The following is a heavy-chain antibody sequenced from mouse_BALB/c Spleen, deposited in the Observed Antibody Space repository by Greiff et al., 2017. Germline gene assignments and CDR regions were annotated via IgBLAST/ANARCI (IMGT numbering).Heavy chain of an antibody. CDR1: GYSITSGYY. Sequence: EVKLQESGPGLVKPSQSLSLTCSVTGYSITSGYYWNWIRQFPGNKLEWMGYISYDGSNNYNPSLKNRISITRDTSKNQFFLKLNSVTTEDTATYYCARLDIYDGYYFDYWGQGTTLTVSS. D-gene: IGHD2-3*01. J-gene: IGHJ2*01. CDR2: ISYDGSN. V-gene: IGHV3-6*02. CDR3: ARLDIYDGYYFDY.